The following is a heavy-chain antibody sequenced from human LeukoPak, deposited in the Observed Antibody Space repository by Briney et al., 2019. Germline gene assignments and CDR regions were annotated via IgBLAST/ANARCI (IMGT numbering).Heavy chain of an antibody. V-gene: IGHV3-23*01. CDR3: AKNRHWLSVWDAFDI. J-gene: IGHJ3*02. D-gene: IGHD3-16*01. CDR2: VIGSGGST. Sequence: GGSLRLSCAASGFTFTIYAMAWVRQAPGKGLEWVSSVIGSGGSTYYADFVKGRFTISRDNSKNALFLQMTSLRAEDTAIYYCAKNRHWLSVWDAFDIWSQGTMVTVSS. CDR1: GFTFTIYA.